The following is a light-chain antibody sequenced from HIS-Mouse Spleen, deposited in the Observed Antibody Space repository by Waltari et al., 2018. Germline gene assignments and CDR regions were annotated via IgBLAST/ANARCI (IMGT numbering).Light chain of an antibody. CDR3: QQYYSTPYT. CDR1: QSVLYSSNNKNY. Sequence: DIVMTQSPDSLAVSLGERATINCKSSQSVLYSSNNKNYLAWYQQKPGQPPMLLIYWASTRESGVHDRFSGGGSGTYFNLTISSLQAEDVAVYYCQQYYSTPYTFGQETKLEIK. V-gene: IGKV4-1*01. CDR2: WAS. J-gene: IGKJ2*01.